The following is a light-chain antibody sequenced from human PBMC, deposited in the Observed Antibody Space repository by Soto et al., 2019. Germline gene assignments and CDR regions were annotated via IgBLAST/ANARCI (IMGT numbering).Light chain of an antibody. Sequence: EIVMTQSPATLSVSPGERATLSCRASQSLSRSLAWYQQKPGQTPRLLIYAASTRATGIPARFSGSGSGTDFTLTISSLESEDFAVYYCQQYNSWPGTFGQGTKLAIK. J-gene: IGKJ2*01. CDR1: QSLSRS. CDR2: AAS. V-gene: IGKV3-15*01. CDR3: QQYNSWPGT.